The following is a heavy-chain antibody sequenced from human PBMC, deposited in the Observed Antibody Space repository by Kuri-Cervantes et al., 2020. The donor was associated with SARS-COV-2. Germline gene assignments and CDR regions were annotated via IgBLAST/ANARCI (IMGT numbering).Heavy chain of an antibody. V-gene: IGHV4-34*01. Sequence: SETLSLTCAVYGVSLSNHYWSWIRQPPGKGLEWIGEINHSGSTNYNPSLKSRVTISVDTSKNQFSLKLSSVTAADTAVYYCARKRTTVTTFWFDPWGQGTLVTVSS. D-gene: IGHD4-17*01. CDR1: GVSLSNHY. CDR2: INHSGST. CDR3: ARKRTTVTTFWFDP. J-gene: IGHJ5*02.